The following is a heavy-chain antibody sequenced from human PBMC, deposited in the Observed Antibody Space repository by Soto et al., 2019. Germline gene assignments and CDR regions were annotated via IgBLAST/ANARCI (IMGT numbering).Heavy chain of an antibody. Sequence: GESLKISCAASGFTFSNYAMTWVRQAPGKGLEWVSGLNGSGGSTSSADSVKGRFAISRDNSKNTLYLQMNNLRGGDTAVYHCARGFSAGKGSPPDFWGQGTLVTVSS. D-gene: IGHD3-10*01. CDR1: GFTFSNYA. J-gene: IGHJ4*02. V-gene: IGHV3-23*01. CDR3: ARGFSAGKGSPPDF. CDR2: LNGSGGST.